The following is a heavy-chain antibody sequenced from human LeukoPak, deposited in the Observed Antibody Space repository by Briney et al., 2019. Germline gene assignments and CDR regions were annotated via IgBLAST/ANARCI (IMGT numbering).Heavy chain of an antibody. D-gene: IGHD6-25*01. V-gene: IGHV1-46*01. Sequence: ASVKASCKASGYTFTSYYMHWVRQAPGQGLEWMGIINPSGGSTSYAQKFQGRVTMTRDTSTSTVYMELSSLRSEDTAVYYCARGGRLAPYYYYGMDVWGQGTTVTVSS. CDR3: ARGGRLAPYYYYGMDV. J-gene: IGHJ6*02. CDR2: INPSGGST. CDR1: GYTFTSYY.